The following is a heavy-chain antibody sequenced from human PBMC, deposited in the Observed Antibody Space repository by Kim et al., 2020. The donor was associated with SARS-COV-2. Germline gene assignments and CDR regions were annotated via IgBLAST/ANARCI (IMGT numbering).Heavy chain of an antibody. J-gene: IGHJ6*02. Sequence: GGSLRLSCAASGFTFSSYDMHWVRQATGKGLEWVSAIGTAGDTYYPGSVKGRFTISRENAKNSLYLQMNSLRAGDTAVYYCARGDLWFGDKYGMDVWGQGTTVTVSS. D-gene: IGHD3-10*01. CDR1: GFTFSSYD. CDR3: ARGDLWFGDKYGMDV. V-gene: IGHV3-13*04. CDR2: IGTAGDT.